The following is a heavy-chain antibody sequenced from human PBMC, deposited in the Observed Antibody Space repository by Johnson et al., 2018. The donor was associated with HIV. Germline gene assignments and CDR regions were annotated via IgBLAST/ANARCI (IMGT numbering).Heavy chain of an antibody. D-gene: IGHD6-13*01. CDR3: AKLGYSSSWDYDGFDI. Sequence: VQLVESGGGLVQPGGSLRLSCAASGFTFSSYAMSWVRQAPGKGLEWVSGISGSGGSTYYADSVTGRFTIPRDTSKNTLYLQMNSLRAEDTAVYYCAKLGYSSSWDYDGFDIWGQGTMVTVSS. CDR2: ISGSGGST. CDR1: GFTFSSYA. V-gene: IGHV3-23*04. J-gene: IGHJ3*02.